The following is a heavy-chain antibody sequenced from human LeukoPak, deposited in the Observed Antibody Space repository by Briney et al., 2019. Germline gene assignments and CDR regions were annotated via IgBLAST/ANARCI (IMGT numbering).Heavy chain of an antibody. V-gene: IGHV1-2*02. CDR1: GYTFTGYY. J-gene: IGHJ5*02. D-gene: IGHD6-19*01. Sequence: ASVKVSCKASGYTFTGYYMHWVRQAPGQGPEWMGWINPNSGGTNYAQKFQGRVTMTTDTSLSTVYMELSRLRSDDTAVYYCATQATSGWHFSWGQGTLVTVSS. CDR3: ATQATSGWHFS. CDR2: INPNSGGT.